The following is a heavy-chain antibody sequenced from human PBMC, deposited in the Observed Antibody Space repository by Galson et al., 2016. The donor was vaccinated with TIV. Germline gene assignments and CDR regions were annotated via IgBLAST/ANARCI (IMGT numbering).Heavy chain of an antibody. CDR2: ISYSGVT. J-gene: IGHJ4*02. CDR3: ARGPLVGPCRGFDY. Sequence: TLSLTCTVSGGSISSGASHWSWIRQPPGKGPEWIGYISYSGVTYSNPSLRSRVTMSVDTSKNQFSLKLISVTAADTAVYYCARGPLVGPCRGFDYWGQGTLVTVSS. CDR1: GGSISSGASH. V-gene: IGHV4-30-4*08. D-gene: IGHD3-10*01.